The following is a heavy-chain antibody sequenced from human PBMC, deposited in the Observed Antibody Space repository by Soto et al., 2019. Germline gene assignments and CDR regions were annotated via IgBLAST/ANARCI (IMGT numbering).Heavy chain of an antibody. D-gene: IGHD4-4*01. V-gene: IGHV5-10-1*03. CDR1: GYSFTTYW. CDR2: IDPSDSYI. J-gene: IGHJ5*02. Sequence: EVQLVQSGAEVRKPGESLRISCKGSGYSFTTYWITWVRQMPGKGLEWMGRIDPSDSYIKYSPSFQGHVTISADNSINTAYLQWSSLKASDTAMYYCARDSNREWLDPWGQGTLVTVSS. CDR3: ARDSNREWLDP.